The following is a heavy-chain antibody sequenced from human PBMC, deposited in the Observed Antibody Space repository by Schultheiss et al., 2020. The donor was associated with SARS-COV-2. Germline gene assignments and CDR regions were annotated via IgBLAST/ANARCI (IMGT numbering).Heavy chain of an antibody. Sequence: SETLSLTCAVSGGSISSGGYYWSWIRQHPGKGLEWIGYIYYSGSTYYNPSLKSRVTISVDTSKNQFSLKVSSVTAADTAVYYCARDRYGYTYGPSGMDVWGQGTTVTVSS. J-gene: IGHJ6*02. V-gene: IGHV4-31*11. CDR3: ARDRYGYTYGPSGMDV. CDR1: GGSISSGGYY. D-gene: IGHD5-18*01. CDR2: IYYSGST.